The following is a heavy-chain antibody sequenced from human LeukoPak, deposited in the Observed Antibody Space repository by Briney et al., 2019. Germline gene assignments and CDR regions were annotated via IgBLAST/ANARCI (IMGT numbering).Heavy chain of an antibody. CDR1: RFTFRDYH. Sequence: GGSLRLSCAASRFTFRDYHMSWIRQAPGKGLEWVSYISSSGSTIYYADSVKGRFTISRDNAKSSLYMQMNSLRAEETAVYYCAREDTAMVTGFDYWGQGTLVSVSS. CDR3: AREDTAMVTGFDY. D-gene: IGHD5-18*01. CDR2: ISSSGSTI. J-gene: IGHJ4*02. V-gene: IGHV3-11*01.